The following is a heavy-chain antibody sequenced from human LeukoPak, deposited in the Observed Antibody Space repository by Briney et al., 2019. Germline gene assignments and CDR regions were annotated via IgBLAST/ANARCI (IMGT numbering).Heavy chain of an antibody. CDR1: GFTFSSYG. V-gene: IGHV3-30*03. Sequence: GGSLRLSCAASGFTFSSYGMSWVRQAPGKGLEWVAVISYDGSNKYYADSVKGRFTISRDNSKNTLYLQMNSLRAEDTAVYYCATHRGYSYGYPDDYWGQGTLVTVSS. D-gene: IGHD5-18*01. CDR2: ISYDGSNK. J-gene: IGHJ4*02. CDR3: ATHRGYSYGYPDDY.